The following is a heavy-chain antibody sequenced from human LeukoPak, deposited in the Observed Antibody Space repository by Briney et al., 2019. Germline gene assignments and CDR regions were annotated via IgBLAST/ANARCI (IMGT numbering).Heavy chain of an antibody. CDR2: IYYSGST. CDR1: GGSISSYY. D-gene: IGHD2-2*01. J-gene: IGHJ4*02. Sequence: SETLSLTCTVSGGSISSYYWSWIRQPPGKGLEWIGYIYYSGSTYYNPSLKSRVTISVDTSKNQFSLKLSSVTAADTAVYYCARGPYQLLGVDYWGQGTLVTVSS. CDR3: ARGPYQLLGVDY. V-gene: IGHV4-59*12.